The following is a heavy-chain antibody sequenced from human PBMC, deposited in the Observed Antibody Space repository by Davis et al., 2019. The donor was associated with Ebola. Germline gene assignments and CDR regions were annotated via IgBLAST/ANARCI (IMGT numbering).Heavy chain of an antibody. V-gene: IGHV3-11*04. CDR3: AKDPGHLTTQVYYGMDV. CDR1: GFTFSDYY. J-gene: IGHJ6*02. CDR2: ISSSGSTI. Sequence: GESLKISCAASGFTFSDYYMSWIRQAPGKGLEWVSYISSSGSTIYYADSVKGRFTISRDNAKNSLYLQMNSLRAEDTAVYYCAKDPGHLTTQVYYGMDVWGQGTTVTVSS. D-gene: IGHD3-9*01.